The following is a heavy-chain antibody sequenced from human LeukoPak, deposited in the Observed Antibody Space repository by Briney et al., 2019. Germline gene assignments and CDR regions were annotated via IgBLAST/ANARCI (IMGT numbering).Heavy chain of an antibody. J-gene: IGHJ4*02. CDR3: ARRAGAYSHPYDY. D-gene: IGHD4/OR15-4a*01. V-gene: IGHV3-23*01. Sequence: GGSLRLSCAASGFTFSTYAMSWVRQAPGKGLEWVSSISGSGGTTYYADFVKGRFTISRDNFKNTLYLQMNSLRVEDTAVYYCARRAGAYSHPYDYWGQGTLVTVSS. CDR1: GFTFSTYA. CDR2: ISGSGGTT.